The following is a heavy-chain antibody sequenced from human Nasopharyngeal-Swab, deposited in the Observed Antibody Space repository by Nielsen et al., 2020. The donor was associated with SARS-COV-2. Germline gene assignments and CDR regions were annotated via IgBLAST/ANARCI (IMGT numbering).Heavy chain of an antibody. V-gene: IGHV3-13*01. Sequence: GESLKISCAASGFTFSSYDMHWVRQATGKGLEWVSAIGTAGGTYYPGSVKGRFTISRENAKNSLYLQMNSLRAGDTAVYYCARVTAVAGYGMDVWGQGTTVTVSS. D-gene: IGHD6-19*01. CDR1: GFTFSSYD. CDR2: IGTAGGT. J-gene: IGHJ6*02. CDR3: ARVTAVAGYGMDV.